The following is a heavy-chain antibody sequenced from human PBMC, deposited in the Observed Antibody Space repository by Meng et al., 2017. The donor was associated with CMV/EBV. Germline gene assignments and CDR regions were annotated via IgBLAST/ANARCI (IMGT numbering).Heavy chain of an antibody. D-gene: IGHD6-13*01. Sequence: SVQVSCKASGGTFSSYAISWVGQAPGQGLEWMGGIIPILGIANYAQKFQGRVTITADKSTSTACMELSSLRSEDTAVYYCARDLTKAGTDFQHWGQGTLVTVSS. CDR3: ARDLTKAGTDFQH. V-gene: IGHV1-69*10. CDR1: GGTFSSYA. J-gene: IGHJ1*01. CDR2: IIPILGIA.